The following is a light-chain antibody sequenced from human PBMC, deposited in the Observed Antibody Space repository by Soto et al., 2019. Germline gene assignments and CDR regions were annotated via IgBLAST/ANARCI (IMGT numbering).Light chain of an antibody. V-gene: IGKV3-20*01. CDR3: LQGGTSLLS. CDR2: GAS. J-gene: IGKJ4*01. Sequence: ELVLTQCPGRLSLSPGERATLSCRASQSVSSSYLAWYQQNPGQAPRLRIYGASSRATGIPNPLSGSGSEPDFILTISSLEHEDVAVYYCLQGGTSLLSFGGGTKVEIK. CDR1: QSVSSSY.